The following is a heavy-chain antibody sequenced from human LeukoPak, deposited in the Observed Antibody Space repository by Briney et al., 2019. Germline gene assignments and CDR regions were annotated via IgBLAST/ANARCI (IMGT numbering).Heavy chain of an antibody. CDR3: VNSKVGATLSGYNWFDP. Sequence: GASVKVSCKASGGTFSSYAISWVRQAPGQGLEWMGGIIPIFGTANYAQKFQGRVTITADESTSTAYMELSSLRSEDTAVYYCVNSKVGATLSGYNWFDPWGQGTLVTASS. D-gene: IGHD1-26*01. CDR2: IIPIFGTA. CDR1: GGTFSSYA. V-gene: IGHV1-69*13. J-gene: IGHJ5*02.